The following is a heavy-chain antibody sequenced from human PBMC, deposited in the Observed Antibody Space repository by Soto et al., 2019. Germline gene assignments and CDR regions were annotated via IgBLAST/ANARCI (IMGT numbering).Heavy chain of an antibody. CDR3: ARDPRGYYYDSSGYPPS. V-gene: IGHV3-53*01. CDR2: IYSGGST. CDR1: GFTVSSNY. D-gene: IGHD3-22*01. J-gene: IGHJ5*02. Sequence: PGGSLRLSCAASGFTVSSNYMSWVRQAPGKGLEWVSVIYSGGSTYYADSVKGQFTISRDNSKNTLYLQMNSLRAEDTAVYYCARDPRGYYYDSSGYPPSWGQGTLVTVSS.